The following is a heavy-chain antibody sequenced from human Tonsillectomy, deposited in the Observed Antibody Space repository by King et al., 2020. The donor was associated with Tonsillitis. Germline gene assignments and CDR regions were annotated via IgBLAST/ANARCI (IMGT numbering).Heavy chain of an antibody. CDR1: GYTFTGYY. V-gene: IGHV1-2*02. J-gene: IGHJ4*02. Sequence: QLVQSGAAVKKPGASVKVSCKASGYTFTGYYMHWVRQAPGQGLEWMGWINPNSGGTNYAQKVQGRVTMTRDTSISTAYMELSRLRSDDTAVYYCARGQYFDYWGQGTLVTVSS. CDR2: INPNSGGT. CDR3: ARGQYFDY.